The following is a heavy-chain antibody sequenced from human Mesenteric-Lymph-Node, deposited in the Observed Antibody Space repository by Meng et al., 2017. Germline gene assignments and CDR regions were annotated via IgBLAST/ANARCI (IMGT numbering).Heavy chain of an antibody. J-gene: IGHJ4*02. CDR1: GFSFTTYA. Sequence: GESLKISCAASGFSFTTYAMSWVRRAPGKGLEWVSAIDASGRDTFYAESVKGRFTISRDNSKDTLYLQMNSLRAEDTAVYYCARDPPNGDGYNLDYWGQGTLVTVSS. V-gene: IGHV3-23*01. CDR3: ARDPPNGDGYNLDY. D-gene: IGHD5-24*01. CDR2: IDASGRDT.